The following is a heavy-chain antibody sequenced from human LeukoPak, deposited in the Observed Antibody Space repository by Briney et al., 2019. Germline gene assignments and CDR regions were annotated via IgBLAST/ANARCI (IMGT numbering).Heavy chain of an antibody. J-gene: IGHJ3*01. Sequence: GSLRLSCAASGFTFSSYTMNWVRQAPGKGLEWVSSISGTSTYIHDADSVKGRFTVLRDNANKSLYLQMNSLRAEDTAMYYCARGMRQIDDAFDLWGQGTMVTVSS. CDR2: ISGTSTYI. CDR3: ARGMRQIDDAFDL. V-gene: IGHV3-21*01. D-gene: IGHD6-25*01. CDR1: GFTFSSYT.